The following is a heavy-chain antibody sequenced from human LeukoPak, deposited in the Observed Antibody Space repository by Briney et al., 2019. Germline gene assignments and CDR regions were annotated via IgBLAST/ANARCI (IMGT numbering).Heavy chain of an antibody. V-gene: IGHV1-69*06. Sequence: GASVKVSCKASGGTFSSYAISWVRQAPGQGLEWMGGIIPIFGTAIYAQKFQGRVTMTEDTSTDTAYMELSSLRSEDTAVYYCATGVYGDPYYYYYYYMDVWGKGTTVTVSS. CDR3: ATGVYGDPYYYYYYYMDV. D-gene: IGHD4-17*01. CDR2: IIPIFGTA. CDR1: GGTFSSYA. J-gene: IGHJ6*03.